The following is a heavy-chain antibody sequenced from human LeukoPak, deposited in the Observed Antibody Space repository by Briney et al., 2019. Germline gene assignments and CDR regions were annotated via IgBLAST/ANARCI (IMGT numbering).Heavy chain of an antibody. Sequence: GGSLRLSCAASGFIFSDYARHWARQAPGKGLEWGAVIGYDGSNKYDADSVKGRFTISRDNSKNMMYLQMNSLRAEDTAVYYCARDRFMVRGVMVGTFDLWGQGTMVTVSS. J-gene: IGHJ3*01. CDR3: ARDRFMVRGVMVGTFDL. D-gene: IGHD3-10*01. CDR1: GFIFSDYA. V-gene: IGHV3-33*08. CDR2: IGYDGSNK.